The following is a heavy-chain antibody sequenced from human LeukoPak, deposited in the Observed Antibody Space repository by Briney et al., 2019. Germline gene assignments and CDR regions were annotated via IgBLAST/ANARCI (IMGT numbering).Heavy chain of an antibody. CDR2: IYYSGST. CDR1: GGSISSSSYY. CDR3: ATTYYDFWSGQRGDWYFDL. J-gene: IGHJ2*01. V-gene: IGHV4-39*01. D-gene: IGHD3-3*01. Sequence: PSETLSLTCTLSGGSISSSSYYWGWIRQPPGKGLEWIGSIYYSGSTYYNPSLKSRVTISVDTSKNQFSLKLSSVTAADTAVYYCATTYYDFWSGQRGDWYFDLWGRGTLVTVSS.